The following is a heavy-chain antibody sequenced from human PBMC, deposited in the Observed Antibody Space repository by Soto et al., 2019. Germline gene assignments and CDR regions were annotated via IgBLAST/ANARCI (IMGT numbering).Heavy chain of an antibody. D-gene: IGHD4-17*01. CDR1: GFTFSTYG. Sequence: QVQLVESGGGEVQPGRSLTISCAASGFTFSTYGMHWVRQTPGKGLEWVAVVSYDGTNKFYSDSVKGRFTISRDNFKNTLTLQMNSLRADDTAVYSCAKDLQSYGDYDYYCYGTDVWALGTRVTVSS. V-gene: IGHV3-30*18. CDR2: VSYDGTNK. J-gene: IGHJ6*02. CDR3: AKDLQSYGDYDYYCYGTDV.